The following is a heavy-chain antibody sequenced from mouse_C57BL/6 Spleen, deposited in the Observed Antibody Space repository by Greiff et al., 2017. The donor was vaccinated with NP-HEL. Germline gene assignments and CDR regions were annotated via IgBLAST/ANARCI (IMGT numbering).Heavy chain of an antibody. V-gene: IGHV1-82*01. CDR1: GYAFSSSW. D-gene: IGHD2-1*01. CDR2: IYPGDGDT. Sequence: QLQQSGPELVKPGASVKISCKASGYAFSSSWMNWVKQRPGKGLEWIGRIYPGDGDTNYNGKFKGKATLTADKSSSTAYMQLSSLTSEDSAVYFCARTGNYGYFDYWGQGTTLTVSS. CDR3: ARTGNYGYFDY. J-gene: IGHJ2*01.